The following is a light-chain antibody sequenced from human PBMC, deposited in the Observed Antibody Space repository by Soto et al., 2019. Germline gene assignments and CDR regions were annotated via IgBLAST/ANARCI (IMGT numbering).Light chain of an antibody. CDR2: DAS. J-gene: IGKJ5*01. CDR3: QQYNNGLIT. Sequence: DIQMTQSPSSLSASVGDRFTITCQASHDIRKYLNRYQLKPGKAPKLLIYDASNLEPGVPSGFSASGYGTEFTFTIRSLQPEDIATYYCQQYNNGLITFGQGTRLEIK. V-gene: IGKV1-33*01. CDR1: HDIRKY.